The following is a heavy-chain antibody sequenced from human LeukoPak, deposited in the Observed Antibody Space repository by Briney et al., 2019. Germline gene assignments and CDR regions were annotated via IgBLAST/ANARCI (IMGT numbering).Heavy chain of an antibody. CDR3: ARKLTGTTYFSY. Sequence: GGSLRLSCAASGFTFISYEMNWVRQAPGRGLEWVSYISSSGSTIYYADSVRGRFTISRDNAQNSLYLQMNSLRAEDTAVYYCARKLTGTTYFSYWGQGTLVTVSS. CDR2: ISSSGSTI. CDR1: GFTFISYE. J-gene: IGHJ4*02. D-gene: IGHD1-1*01. V-gene: IGHV3-48*03.